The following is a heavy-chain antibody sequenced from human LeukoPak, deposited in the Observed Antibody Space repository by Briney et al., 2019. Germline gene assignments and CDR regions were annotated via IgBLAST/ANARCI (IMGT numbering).Heavy chain of an antibody. Sequence: ASVKVSCKVSGYTLTELSMHWVRQAPGKGLEWMGGFDPEDGETIYAQKFQGRVTMTEDTSTDTAYMELSSLRSEDTAVYYCATTDSGSYFNPTNDYWGQGTLVTVSS. CDR1: GYTLTELS. J-gene: IGHJ4*02. CDR2: FDPEDGET. CDR3: ATTDSGSYFNPTNDY. V-gene: IGHV1-24*01. D-gene: IGHD1-26*01.